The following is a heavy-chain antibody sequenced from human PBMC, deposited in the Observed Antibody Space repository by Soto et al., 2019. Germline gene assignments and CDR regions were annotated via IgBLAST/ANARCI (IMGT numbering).Heavy chain of an antibody. D-gene: IGHD5-12*01. Sequence: SETLSLTCTVSGGSISSYYWSWIRQPPGKGLEWIGYIYYSGSTNYNPSLKSRVTISVDTSKNQFSLKLSSVTAADTAVYYCARDQREDSGYESHYYYYMDVWGKGTTVTVSS. CDR1: GGSISSYY. CDR3: ARDQREDSGYESHYYYYMDV. V-gene: IGHV4-59*01. CDR2: IYYSGST. J-gene: IGHJ6*03.